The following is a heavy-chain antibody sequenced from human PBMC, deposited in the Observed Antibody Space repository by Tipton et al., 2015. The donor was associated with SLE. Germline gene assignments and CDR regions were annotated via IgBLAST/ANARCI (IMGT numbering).Heavy chain of an antibody. V-gene: IGHV4-34*01. D-gene: IGHD6-19*01. CDR3: ARHATVAVALDY. CDR2: INHSGST. CDR1: GGSFSGYY. Sequence: TLSLTCAVYGGSFSGYYWSWIRQPPGKGLEWIGEINHSGSTNYNPSLKSRVTISVDTSKNQFSLKLSSVTAADTAVYYCARHATVAVALDYWGQGTLVTVSS. J-gene: IGHJ4*02.